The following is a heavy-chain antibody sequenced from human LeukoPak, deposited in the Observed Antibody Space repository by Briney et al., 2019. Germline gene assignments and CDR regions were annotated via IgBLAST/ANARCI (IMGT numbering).Heavy chain of an antibody. CDR3: ARGGRYGSGSYYTANYYYYYMDV. D-gene: IGHD3-10*01. Sequence: ASVKVSCTASGYTFTSYDINWVRQATGQGLEWMGWMNPNSGNTGYAQKFQGRVTMTRNTSISTAYMELSSLRSEDTAVYYCARGGRYGSGSYYTANYYYYYMDVWGKGTTVTISS. CDR2: MNPNSGNT. J-gene: IGHJ6*03. CDR1: GYTFTSYD. V-gene: IGHV1-8*01.